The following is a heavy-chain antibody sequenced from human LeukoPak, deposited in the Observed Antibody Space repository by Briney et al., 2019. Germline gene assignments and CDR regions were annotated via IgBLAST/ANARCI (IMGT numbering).Heavy chain of an antibody. CDR1: GLAVSDNY. Sequence: GGSLRLSCALSGLAVSDNYLSWVRQAPGKGLERVSVIFPNGNTYSADFVQGRFSISRDKSTNILFLDMSSLRTDDTAIYFCARANAVYGDFDYWGQGTLVSVSS. J-gene: IGHJ4*02. V-gene: IGHV3-53*01. CDR3: ARANAVYGDFDY. D-gene: IGHD4-17*01. CDR2: IFPNGNT.